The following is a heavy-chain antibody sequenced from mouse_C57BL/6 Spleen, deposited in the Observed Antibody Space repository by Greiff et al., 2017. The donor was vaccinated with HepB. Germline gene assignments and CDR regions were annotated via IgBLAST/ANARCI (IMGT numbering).Heavy chain of an antibody. CDR2: IYPGDGDT. CDR3: AGSWRLGRYFDV. J-gene: IGHJ1*03. V-gene: IGHV1-80*01. Sequence: VQLQQSGAELVKPGASVKISCKASGYAFSSYWMNWVKQRPGKGLEWIGQIYPGDGDTNYNGKFKGKATLTADKSSSTAYMQLSSLPSEDSAVYFWAGSWRLGRYFDVWGTGATVTVSS. D-gene: IGHD4-1*01. CDR1: GYAFSSYW.